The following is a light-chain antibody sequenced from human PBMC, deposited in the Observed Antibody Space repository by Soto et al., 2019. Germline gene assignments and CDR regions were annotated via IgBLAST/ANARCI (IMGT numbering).Light chain of an antibody. CDR2: GAS. CDR3: QQYGISQNT. Sequence: ETVMTQSPGTLSLSPGERATLSCRASQSVTSGYLAWYQQKPGQAPRLLIFGASNRATGIPDRFTGSGSGTDFTRTISRLEPEDFAGYYCQQYGISQNTFGQGTKLEIK. CDR1: QSVTSGY. J-gene: IGKJ2*01. V-gene: IGKV3-20*01.